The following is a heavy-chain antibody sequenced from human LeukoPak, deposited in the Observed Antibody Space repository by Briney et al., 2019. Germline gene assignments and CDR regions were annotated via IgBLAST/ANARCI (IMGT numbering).Heavy chain of an antibody. CDR2: IYTNGIT. CDR3: ARVRDHGYLFDY. Sequence: SQTLSLTCTVSGGSMNSGSFYWSWIRQPAGKGLEWLGRIYTNGITNYDPSLRGRVTMSVDTSKNQFSLKLSSVTAADTAVYYCARVRDHGYLFDYWGQGTLVTVSS. CDR1: GGSMNSGSFY. J-gene: IGHJ4*02. D-gene: IGHD4-17*01. V-gene: IGHV4-61*02.